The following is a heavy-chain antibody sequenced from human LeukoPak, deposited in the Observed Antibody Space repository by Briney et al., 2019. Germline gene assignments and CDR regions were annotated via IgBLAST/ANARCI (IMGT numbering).Heavy chain of an antibody. CDR3: ARGWSGDY. J-gene: IGHJ4*02. V-gene: IGHV5-51*01. Sequence: AGASLQISCEGSGYSFTTYWIGWVRQLPGKGLEWMGIIYPGDSDTRYSPSFQGQVTISADKSISTAYLQWSSLKASDTAMYYCARGWSGDYWGQGTLVTVSS. D-gene: IGHD6-19*01. CDR2: IYPGDSDT. CDR1: GYSFTTYW.